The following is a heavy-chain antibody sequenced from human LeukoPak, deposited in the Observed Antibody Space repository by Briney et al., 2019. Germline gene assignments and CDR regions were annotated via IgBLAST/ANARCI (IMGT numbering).Heavy chain of an antibody. CDR3: ASFDSGYDTP. CDR1: GYTFSGNY. D-gene: IGHD3-22*01. V-gene: IGHV1-8*02. J-gene: IGHJ5*02. Sequence: GASVKVSCKASGYTFSGNYIQWVRQATGQGLEWMGWMNPNSGNTGYAQKFQGRVTMTRNTSISTAYMELSSLRSEDTAVYYCASFDSGYDTPWGQGTLVTVSS. CDR2: MNPNSGNT.